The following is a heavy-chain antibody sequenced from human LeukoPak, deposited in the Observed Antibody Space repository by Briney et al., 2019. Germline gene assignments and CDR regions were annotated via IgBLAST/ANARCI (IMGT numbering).Heavy chain of an antibody. V-gene: IGHV3-11*05. CDR3: ARGARGYSSGDY. D-gene: IGHD5-18*01. CDR2: ISRSTSYT. Sequence: PGGSLRLSCAASGFTFSDYYMSWIRQAPGKGLEWVSYISRSTSYTNYADSVKGRFTISRDNAKNSLYLQMNSLRAEDTAVYYCARGARGYSSGDYWGQGTLVTVSS. CDR1: GFTFSDYY. J-gene: IGHJ4*02.